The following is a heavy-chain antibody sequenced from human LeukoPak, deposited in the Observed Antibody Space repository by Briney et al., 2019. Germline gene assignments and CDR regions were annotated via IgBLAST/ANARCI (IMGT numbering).Heavy chain of an antibody. D-gene: IGHD1-26*01. CDR3: ARAGWELYYDY. V-gene: IGHV1-2*02. CDR1: GYTFTGYY. J-gene: IGHJ4*02. Sequence: GASVKVSCKASGYTFTGYYMHWVRQAPGQGLEWMGWINPNNGGTNYAQKFQGRVTMTRDTSISTAYMELSRLRSDDTAVYYCARAGWELYYDYWGQGTLVTVSS. CDR2: INPNNGGT.